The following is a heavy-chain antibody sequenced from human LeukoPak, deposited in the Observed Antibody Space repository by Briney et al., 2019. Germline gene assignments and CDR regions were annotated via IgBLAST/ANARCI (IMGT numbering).Heavy chain of an antibody. CDR3: ARESPILLWFGESTHYYGMDV. CDR1: GYTFTSYC. Sequence: ASVNVSCKPSGYTFTSYCIIWVRQAPGQGLEGMGWISAYHGNTNYAQKLQGRVTMTTDTSTSTAYMELRSLRSDDTAVYYCARESPILLWFGESTHYYGMDVWGKGTTVTVSS. V-gene: IGHV1-18*04. D-gene: IGHD3-10*01. J-gene: IGHJ6*04. CDR2: ISAYHGNT.